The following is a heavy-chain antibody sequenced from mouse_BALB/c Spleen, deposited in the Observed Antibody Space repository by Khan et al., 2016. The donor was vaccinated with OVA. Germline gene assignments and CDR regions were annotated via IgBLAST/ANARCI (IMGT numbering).Heavy chain of an antibody. CDR2: ISTYYGDV. CDR3: ARGGKFAY. J-gene: IGHJ3*01. Sequence: QVQLQQSGAELARPGASVKMSCKASGYTFTDYAMHWVKQSHAKSLEWIGVISTYYGDVDYSQKFKGKATMTVDRSSSTAYMELARLTSEDSAIYYCARGGKFAYWGQGTLVTVSA. V-gene: IGHV1S137*01. CDR1: GYTFTDYA. D-gene: IGHD1-1*02.